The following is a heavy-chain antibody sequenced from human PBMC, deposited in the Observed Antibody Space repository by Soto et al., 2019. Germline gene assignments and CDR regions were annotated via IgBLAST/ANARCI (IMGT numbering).Heavy chain of an antibody. J-gene: IGHJ2*01. CDR3: AGTVIINFWYFDL. CDR2: ISNSGSTI. CDR1: GFTFSDYH. Sequence: GGSLRLSCAASGFTFSDYHMSWVRQAPGKGLEWISYISNSGSTIWHADSVKGRFTISRDNAKNSLCLQMNSLRADDTAVYYCAGTVIINFWYFDLWGRGTQVTVSS. V-gene: IGHV3-11*01. D-gene: IGHD1-1*01.